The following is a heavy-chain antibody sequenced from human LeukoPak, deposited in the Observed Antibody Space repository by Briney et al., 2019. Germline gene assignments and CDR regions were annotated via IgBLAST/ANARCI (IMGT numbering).Heavy chain of an antibody. Sequence: GGSLRLSCAASGFTFSSYGMHWVRQAPGKGLEWVAVIWYDRSNKYYADSVKGRFTISRDNSKNTLYLQMNSLRAEDTAVYYCARDGAGGIAAAGTYYYGMDVWGQGTTVTVSS. CDR1: GFTFSSYG. CDR2: IWYDRSNK. D-gene: IGHD6-13*01. V-gene: IGHV3-33*01. J-gene: IGHJ6*02. CDR3: ARDGAGGIAAAGTYYYGMDV.